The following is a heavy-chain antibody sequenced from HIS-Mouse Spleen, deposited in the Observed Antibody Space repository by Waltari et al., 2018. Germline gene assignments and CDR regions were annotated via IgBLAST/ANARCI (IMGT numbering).Heavy chain of an antibody. CDR1: GCSISSSSYY. V-gene: IGHV4-39*07. Sequence: QLQLQESGPGLVTPSETLSLTCTVSGCSISSSSYYLGWNRQPPGKGLEWIGWIYYSGSTYYNPSLKSRVTISVDTSKNQFSLKLSSVTAADTAVYYCAREIPYSSSWYDWYFDLWGRGTLVTVSS. D-gene: IGHD6-13*01. J-gene: IGHJ2*01. CDR3: AREIPYSSSWYDWYFDL. CDR2: IYYSGST.